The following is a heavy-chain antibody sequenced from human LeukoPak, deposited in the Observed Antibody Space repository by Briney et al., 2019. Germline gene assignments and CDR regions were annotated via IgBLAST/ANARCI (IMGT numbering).Heavy chain of an antibody. D-gene: IGHD6-19*01. CDR2: TNPNSGGT. J-gene: IGHJ4*01. CDR3: ARESPAGDGGLDH. CDR1: GYIFTGSY. V-gene: IGHV1-2*06. Sequence: ASVKVSCKASGYIFTGSYIHWMRQAPGQGLEWMGRTNPNSGGTNYAQKFQGRVTMTRDTSITTAYMELSSLRSDDTAVYYCARESPAGDGGLDHWGQGTLVTVSS.